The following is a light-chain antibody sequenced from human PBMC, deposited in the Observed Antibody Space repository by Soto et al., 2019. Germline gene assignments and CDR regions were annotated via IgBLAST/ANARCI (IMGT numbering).Light chain of an antibody. CDR2: DAS. CDR1: QGISSA. CDR3: QQFNSYPFT. Sequence: AIQLTQSPSSLSASVGDRVTITCRASQGISSALAWYQQKPGKAPKLLIYDASSLESGVPSRFSGSGSGTDFTLTVSSLQSEDFATYYCQQFNSYPFTVGPGTKVDIK. V-gene: IGKV1-13*02. J-gene: IGKJ3*01.